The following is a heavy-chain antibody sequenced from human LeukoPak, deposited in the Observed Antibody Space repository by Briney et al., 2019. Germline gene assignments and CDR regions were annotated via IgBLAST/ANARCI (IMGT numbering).Heavy chain of an antibody. D-gene: IGHD4-11*01. CDR3: AKDAQRGFDYSNSLDY. CDR1: GFTFSHYG. Sequence: PGGSLRLSCAASGFTFSHYGMHWVRQAPGRGLEWVAVIRNDGSNKYYADSVKGRFTISRDNSKNTLYLQMNSLRAEDTAVYYCAKDAQRGFDYSNSLDYWGQGTLVTVSS. V-gene: IGHV3-33*06. CDR2: IRNDGSNK. J-gene: IGHJ4*02.